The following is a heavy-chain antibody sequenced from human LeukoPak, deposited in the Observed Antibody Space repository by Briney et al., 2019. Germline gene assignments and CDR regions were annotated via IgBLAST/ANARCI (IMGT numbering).Heavy chain of an antibody. CDR3: AKVYTWPDPTDY. Sequence: GGSLRLSCAASGFTFSSYAMSGVRQAPGKGLEWVSAISGSGGSTYYADSVKGRFTISRDNSKNPLYLQMNSLTADDTAVYHSAKVYTWPDPTDYWGQGTLVAVSS. CDR1: GFTFSSYA. J-gene: IGHJ4*02. D-gene: IGHD2-2*02. CDR2: ISGSGGST. V-gene: IGHV3-23*01.